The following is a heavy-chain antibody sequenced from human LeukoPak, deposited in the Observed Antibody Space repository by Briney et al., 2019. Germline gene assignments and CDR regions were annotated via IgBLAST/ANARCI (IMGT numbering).Heavy chain of an antibody. CDR1: GGSFSGYY. CDR3: ARGKAAAGTSWFDP. Sequence: SETLSLTCAVYGGSFSGYYWSWIRQPPGKGLEWIGEINHSGSTNYNPSLKSRVTISVDASKNQFSLKLSSVTAADTAVYYCARGKAAAGTSWFDPWGQGTLVTVSS. D-gene: IGHD6-13*01. J-gene: IGHJ5*02. V-gene: IGHV4-34*01. CDR2: INHSGST.